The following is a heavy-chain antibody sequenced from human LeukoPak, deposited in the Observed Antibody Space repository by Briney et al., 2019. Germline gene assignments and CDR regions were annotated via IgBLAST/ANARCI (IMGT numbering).Heavy chain of an antibody. J-gene: IGHJ3*02. CDR2: ISGSGGST. CDR3: AKDLWGDCSSTTCSDAFDI. D-gene: IGHD2-2*01. CDR1: GFTFSSYA. Sequence: GGSLRLSCAASGFTFSSYAMSWVRQAPGKGLEWVSAISGSGGSTYYADSVKGRFTISRDNSKNTLYLQMNSLRAEDTAVYYCAKDLWGDCSSTTCSDAFDIWGQGTMVTVSS. V-gene: IGHV3-23*01.